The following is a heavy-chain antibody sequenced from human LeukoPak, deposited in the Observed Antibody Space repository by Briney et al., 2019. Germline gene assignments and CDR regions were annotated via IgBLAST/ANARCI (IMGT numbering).Heavy chain of an antibody. D-gene: IGHD7-27*01. CDR3: ARSSLTGGWFDP. J-gene: IGHJ5*02. V-gene: IGHV4-59*01. CDR2: IIDTGST. CDR1: GVSISSYY. Sequence: SETLSLTCTVSGVSISSYYWSWIRQPPGKGLEWIGYIIDTGSTNYKPSLKTRLTMSVDVSKNQISLKLSSVTAADTAVYYCARSSLTGGWFDPWGQGTLVTVSS.